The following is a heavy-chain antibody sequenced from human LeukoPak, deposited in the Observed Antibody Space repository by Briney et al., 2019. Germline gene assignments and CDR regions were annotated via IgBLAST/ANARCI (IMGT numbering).Heavy chain of an antibody. J-gene: IGHJ4*02. CDR1: GFTFSSYW. D-gene: IGHD6-6*01. Sequence: PGGPLRLSCAASGFTFSSYWMSWVRQAPGKGLEWVANIKHDGSHKNYVDSVRGRFTISRDNGKNSLYLQMNSLRAEDTAVYYCAKGSSSPGADYWGQGTLVTVSS. CDR3: AKGSSSPGADY. V-gene: IGHV3-7*01. CDR2: IKHDGSHK.